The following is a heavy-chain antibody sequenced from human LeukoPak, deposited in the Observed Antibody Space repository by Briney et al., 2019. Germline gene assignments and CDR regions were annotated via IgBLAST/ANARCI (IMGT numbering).Heavy chain of an antibody. CDR3: TSSNVRTKGRPHYYYYYGMDV. V-gene: IGHV3-73*01. D-gene: IGHD3-10*01. CDR1: GFTFSGSA. Sequence: PGGSLRLSCAASGFTFSGSAMHWVRQASGKGLEWVGRIRSKANSYATAYAASVKGRFTISRDDSKNTAYLQMNSLKTEDTAVYYCTSSNVRTKGRPHYYYYYGMDVWGQGTTVTVSS. J-gene: IGHJ6*02. CDR2: IRSKANSYAT.